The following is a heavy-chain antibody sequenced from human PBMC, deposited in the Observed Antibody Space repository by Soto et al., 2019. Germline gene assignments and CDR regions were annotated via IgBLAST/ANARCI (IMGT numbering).Heavy chain of an antibody. D-gene: IGHD3-22*01. CDR1: GYTFTSYA. CDR3: ARNYYDSSGYQLDY. CDR2: INAGNGNT. V-gene: IGHV1-3*01. J-gene: IGHJ4*02. Sequence: ASVELSCKASGYTFTSYAMHWVRQAPGQRLEWMGWINAGNGNTKYSQKFQGRVTITRDTSASTAYMELSSLRSEDTAVYYCARNYYDSSGYQLDYWGQGTLVTVSS.